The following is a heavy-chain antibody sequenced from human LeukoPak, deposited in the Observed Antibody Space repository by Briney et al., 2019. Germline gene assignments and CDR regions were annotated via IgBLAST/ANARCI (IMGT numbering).Heavy chain of an antibody. Sequence: PSETLSLTCTVSGGSISSSSYYWGWIRQPPGKGLEWIGSIYYSGSTYYNPSLKSRVTISVDTSKSHFSLKLTSVTAADTAVYYCARDQGSSSWFYYWGQGILVTVSS. D-gene: IGHD6-13*01. CDR3: ARDQGSSSWFYY. V-gene: IGHV4-39*07. CDR2: IYYSGST. CDR1: GGSISSSSYY. J-gene: IGHJ4*02.